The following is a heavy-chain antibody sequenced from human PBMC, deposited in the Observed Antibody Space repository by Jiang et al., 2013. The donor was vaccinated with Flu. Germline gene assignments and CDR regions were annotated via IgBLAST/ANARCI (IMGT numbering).Heavy chain of an antibody. J-gene: IGHJ4*02. V-gene: IGHV4-34*01. D-gene: IGHD3-3*01. Sequence: PSETLSVTCALSSGSFTGYYWSWIRQSPGSGLELIGEIDHTGRTDYNPSVKRRVTISLDTSRIQFSLRLNSVTAADTAVYYCARGQPVTNFWSGFYYFDQWGQGTLVTVSS. CDR1: SGSFTGYY. CDR3: ARGQPVTNFWSGFYYFDQ. CDR2: IDHTGRT.